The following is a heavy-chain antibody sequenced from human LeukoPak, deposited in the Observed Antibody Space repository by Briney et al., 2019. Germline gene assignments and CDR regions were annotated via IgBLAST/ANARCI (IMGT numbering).Heavy chain of an antibody. V-gene: IGHV4-59*01. CDR3: ARGGGYASPIGY. J-gene: IGHJ4*02. CDR2: IYHSGST. Sequence: PSETLSLTCTLSGGSISTYYWSWIRQPPGKGLEWIGYIYHSGSTNYNPSLKSRVTISVHTSKNQFSLKLSSVTAADTAVYYCARGGGYASPIGYWGQGALVTVSS. CDR1: GGSISTYY. D-gene: IGHD5-12*01.